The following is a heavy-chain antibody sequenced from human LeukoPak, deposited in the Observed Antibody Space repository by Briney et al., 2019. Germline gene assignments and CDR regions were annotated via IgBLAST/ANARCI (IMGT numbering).Heavy chain of an antibody. CDR2: IWYDGSNR. CDR1: AFSFSNYG. Sequence: GTSLRLSCAASAFSFSNYGMHWVRQAPGKGLEWVALIWYDGSNRYYADSVKGRFTISRDNSKNTLYVQMNSLRAEDTAVYYCATRADDAFDIWGQGTMVTVSS. CDR3: ATRADDAFDI. J-gene: IGHJ3*02. V-gene: IGHV3-33*01.